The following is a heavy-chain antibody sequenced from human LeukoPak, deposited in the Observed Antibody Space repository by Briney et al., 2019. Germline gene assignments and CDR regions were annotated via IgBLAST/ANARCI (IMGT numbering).Heavy chain of an antibody. Sequence: GESLKISSKGSGYNFTNYWIGWVRHMPGKRLECMGIIYPGYSDTRYSPSFQGHVTISADKSISTAYLQWSSLKASDTAIFYCARHYRSSASCFEGYYYCMDVWGQGTTVTVSS. V-gene: IGHV5-51*01. J-gene: IGHJ6*02. CDR1: GYNFTNYW. D-gene: IGHD2-2*01. CDR2: IYPGYSDT. CDR3: ARHYRSSASCFEGYYYCMDV.